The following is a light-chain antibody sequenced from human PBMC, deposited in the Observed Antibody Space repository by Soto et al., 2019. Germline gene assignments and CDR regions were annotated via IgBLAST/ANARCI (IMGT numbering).Light chain of an antibody. V-gene: IGKV3-20*01. CDR2: GAS. CDR1: QSVSSSY. Sequence: EIVLTQSPGTLSLSPGERATLSCRASQSVSSSYLAWYQQKPGQAPRLLIYGASSRATGIPDRFSGSGSGTVFTLTISRLEPEDCAVYYCQQYGSSPQTFGQGTRLEIK. CDR3: QQYGSSPQT. J-gene: IGKJ5*01.